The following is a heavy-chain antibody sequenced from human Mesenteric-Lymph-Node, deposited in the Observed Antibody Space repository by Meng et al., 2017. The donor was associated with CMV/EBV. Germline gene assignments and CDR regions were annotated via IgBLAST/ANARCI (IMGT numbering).Heavy chain of an antibody. CDR3: ARERAPKMENDY. J-gene: IGHJ4*02. V-gene: IGHV3-30*04. CDR1: GFTFSDYP. Sequence: GGSLRLSCAASGFTFSDYPMHWARQAPAKGLEWLAVISHDGSEKYYPDSVKGRFTISRDNAGNTLYLQMNSLRIEDTAVYYCARERAPKMENDYWGQGTLVTVSS. D-gene: IGHD5-24*01. CDR2: ISHDGSEK.